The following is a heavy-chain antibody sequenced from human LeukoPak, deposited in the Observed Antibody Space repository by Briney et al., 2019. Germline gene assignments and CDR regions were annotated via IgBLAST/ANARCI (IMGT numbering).Heavy chain of an antibody. CDR2: IGTAGDT. CDR1: GFTFSSYD. J-gene: IGHJ4*02. CDR3: AKETYYYDFDY. Sequence: GSLRLSCAASGFTFSSYDMHWVRQATGKGLEWVSAIGTAGDTYYPGSVKGRFTISRENAKNTLYLQMNSLRAEDTAVYYCAKETYYYDFDYWGQGTLVTVSS. D-gene: IGHD3-10*01. V-gene: IGHV3-13*01.